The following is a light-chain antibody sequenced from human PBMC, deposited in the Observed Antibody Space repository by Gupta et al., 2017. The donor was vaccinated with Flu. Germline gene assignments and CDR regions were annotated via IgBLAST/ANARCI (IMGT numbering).Light chain of an antibody. CDR3: RLYEGRSNVL. V-gene: IGLV2-8*01. Sequence: QSVLTQPPSASGSPGQSVTISCTGTSNDVGGYNYVSWYQQHPGTAPKLLIWQVHRRPSGAPDRCAADNAGTTALPNGARLQADDDAYYYCRLYEGRSNVLFGGGTKLTVL. J-gene: IGLJ2*01. CDR2: QVH. CDR1: SNDVGGYNY.